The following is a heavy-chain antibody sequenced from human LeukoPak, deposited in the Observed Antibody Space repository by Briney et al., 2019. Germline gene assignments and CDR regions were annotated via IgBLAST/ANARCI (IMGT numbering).Heavy chain of an antibody. V-gene: IGHV6-1*01. CDR2: TYYRSKWYN. CDR3: ARGRPAYYGMDV. Sequence: KPSQPLSLTCAISGDSVSSNSSAWNWIRQSPSRGLEWLGRTYYRSKWYNDYAVSVKTRITINPDTSKNQFSLQLNSMTPEDTAVYYCARGRPAYYGMDVWGQGTTVTVSS. J-gene: IGHJ6*02. CDR1: GDSVSSNSSA.